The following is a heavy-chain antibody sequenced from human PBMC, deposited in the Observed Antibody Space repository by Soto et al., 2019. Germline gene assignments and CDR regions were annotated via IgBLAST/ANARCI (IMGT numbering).Heavy chain of an antibody. J-gene: IGHJ4*02. CDR2: IFPNVGTA. Sequence: QVHLEQSGVEVKKPGTSVKVSCKASGGSFSTNEIAWVRQAPGQGLEWMGRIFPNVGTADYAQKFQGRLTIRADESTATVFMELSRLSSADTAVYCCARARYSSRWGTFDSWGQGTQVDASS. V-gene: IGHV1-69*01. CDR1: GGSFSTNE. CDR3: ARARYSSRWGTFDS. D-gene: IGHD6-19*01.